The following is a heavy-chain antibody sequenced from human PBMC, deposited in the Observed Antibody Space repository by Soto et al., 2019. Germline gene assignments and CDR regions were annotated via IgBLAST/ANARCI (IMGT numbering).Heavy chain of an antibody. J-gene: IGHJ6*02. Sequence: QVQLQESGPGLVKPSETLSLTCTVSGGSISGYYWSWIRQPPGKGLEWIGHIYYSGSTNYNPSLKSRVIISVDTSKNQFALKLTSVTAADTAVYYCARGVNSGGTVTSRDYGMDVWGQGTTVTVSS. CDR1: GGSISGYY. V-gene: IGHV4-59*01. CDR2: IYYSGST. D-gene: IGHD4-17*01. CDR3: ARGVNSGGTVTSRDYGMDV.